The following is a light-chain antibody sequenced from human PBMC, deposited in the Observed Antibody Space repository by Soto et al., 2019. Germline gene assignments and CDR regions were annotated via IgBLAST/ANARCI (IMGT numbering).Light chain of an antibody. CDR2: KAS. V-gene: IGKV1-5*03. Sequence: DIQMTQSPSTLSASVGDSVTISCRPSQNINTWLAGYQQKSGKAPKLLLYKASNLEGGVPSRFSASRSGTEFTLTISSLHPDDFADYYCQQYNSYPFTFGPGTKVDIK. CDR3: QQYNSYPFT. J-gene: IGKJ3*01. CDR1: QNINTW.